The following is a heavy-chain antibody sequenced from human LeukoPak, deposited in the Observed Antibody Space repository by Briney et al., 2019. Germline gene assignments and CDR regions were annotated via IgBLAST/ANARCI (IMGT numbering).Heavy chain of an antibody. CDR1: GDSVSSNSAA. CDR3: ARDRPTYYDILTGYYPTMSFNNWFDP. CDR2: TYYRSKWYN. V-gene: IGHV6-1*01. Sequence: SQTLSLTCAISGDSVSSNSAAWNWIRQSPSRGLEWLGRTYYRSKWYNDYAVSVKSRITINPDTSKNQFSLQLNSVTPEDTAVYYCARDRPTYYDILTGYYPTMSFNNWFDPWGQGTLVTVSS. D-gene: IGHD3-9*01. J-gene: IGHJ5*02.